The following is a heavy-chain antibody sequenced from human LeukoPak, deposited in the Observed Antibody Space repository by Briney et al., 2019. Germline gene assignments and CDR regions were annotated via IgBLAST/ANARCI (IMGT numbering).Heavy chain of an antibody. CDR2: IYTSGST. CDR1: GGSISSGSYY. J-gene: IGHJ4*02. V-gene: IGHV4-61*02. Sequence: SETLSLTCTVSGGSISSGSYYWCWIRQPAGKGLEWIGRIYTSGSTNYNPSLKSRVTISVDTSKNQFSLKLSSVTAADTAVYYCARDRRGSYYDYWGQGTLVTVSS. D-gene: IGHD1-26*01. CDR3: ARDRRGSYYDY.